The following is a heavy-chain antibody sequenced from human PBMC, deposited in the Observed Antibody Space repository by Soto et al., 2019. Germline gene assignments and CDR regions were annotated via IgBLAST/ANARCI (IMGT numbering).Heavy chain of an antibody. D-gene: IGHD6-6*01. Sequence: QVQLVQSGAEVKKPGSSVKVSCKASGGTFSSYAISWVRQAPGQGLEWMGGIIPIFGTANYAQKFQGRVTIIADESTSTAYMELSSLRSEDTAMYYCARNPRASSSYYFDYWGQGTLVTVSS. V-gene: IGHV1-69*01. J-gene: IGHJ4*02. CDR1: GGTFSSYA. CDR3: ARNPRASSSYYFDY. CDR2: IIPIFGTA.